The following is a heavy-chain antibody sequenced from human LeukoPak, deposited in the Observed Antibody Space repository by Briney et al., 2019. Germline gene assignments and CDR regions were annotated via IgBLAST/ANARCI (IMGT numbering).Heavy chain of an antibody. J-gene: IGHJ4*02. CDR3: AWRDGYSSDF. CDR2: MNPKSGNT. D-gene: IGHD5-24*01. V-gene: IGHV1-8*01. CDR1: GYTFTTHD. Sequence: ASVKVSCRTSGYTFTTHDINWVRQAPGQALEWMGWMNPKSGNTGYAQKFQGRVTMTRNTSISTAYMELSSLRSEDTAVCYCAWRDGYSSDFWGQGTLVTVSS.